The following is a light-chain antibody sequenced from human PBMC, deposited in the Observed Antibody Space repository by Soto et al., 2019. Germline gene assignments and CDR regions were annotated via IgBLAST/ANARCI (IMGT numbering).Light chain of an antibody. V-gene: IGKV3-15*01. J-gene: IGKJ4*01. Sequence: EIVMTQSPATLSVSPGETATLSCRASQNVDRAVAWYQHKPGQAPRLLIVGASFRATGVPGRFSGGGSGTDFTLTISSLQSEDFAVYCCQQYRHWPPLTFGGGTAVEIK. CDR2: GAS. CDR1: QNVDRA. CDR3: QQYRHWPPLT.